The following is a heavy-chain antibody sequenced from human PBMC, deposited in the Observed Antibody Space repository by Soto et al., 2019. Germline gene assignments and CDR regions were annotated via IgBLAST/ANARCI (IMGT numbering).Heavy chain of an antibody. CDR2: ISADSGEG. CDR1: GYTFRSYG. Sequence: QIRLEQYGIGVKKPGASVTVSCKASGYTFRSYGVTWVRQAPGLGLEWLGWISADSGEGKYAESLKDRLTLTADASARTAAMELKSLRSDDTAVYFCSWAISSTWAKSGVDAWGQGTLVTVSS. CDR3: SWAISSTWAKSGVDA. V-gene: IGHV1-18*01. J-gene: IGHJ1*01. D-gene: IGHD1-26*01.